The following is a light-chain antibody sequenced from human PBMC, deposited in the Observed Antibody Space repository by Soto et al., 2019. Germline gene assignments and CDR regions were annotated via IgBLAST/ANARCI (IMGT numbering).Light chain of an antibody. V-gene: IGKV3-15*01. CDR1: QSVSSN. CDR2: GAS. CDR3: QQYNNGWT. Sequence: EIVMTQSXATLSVSPGERATLSCRATQSVSSNLAWYQQKPGQAPRLLIYGASTRATGLPARFSGSXSGTEFTLTISSLQPEDFAVYYCQQYNNGWTFGQGTKVEIK. J-gene: IGKJ1*01.